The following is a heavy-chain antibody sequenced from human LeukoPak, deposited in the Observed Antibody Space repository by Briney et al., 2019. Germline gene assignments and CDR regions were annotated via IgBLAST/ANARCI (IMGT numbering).Heavy chain of an antibody. J-gene: IGHJ5*02. D-gene: IGHD1-26*01. V-gene: IGHV1-18*01. CDR3: ARGAVRGSYSGKGFVAPNWFDP. Sequence: GASVKVSCKASGYTFTSYGISWVRQAPGQGLEWMGWISAYNGNTNYAQKFQGRVTMTRDMSTSTVYMELSSPRSEDTAVYYCARGAVRGSYSGKGFVAPNWFDPWGQGTLVTVSS. CDR2: ISAYNGNT. CDR1: GYTFTSYG.